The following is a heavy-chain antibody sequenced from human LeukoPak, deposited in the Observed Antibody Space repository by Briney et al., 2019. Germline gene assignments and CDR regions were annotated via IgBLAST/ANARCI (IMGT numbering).Heavy chain of an antibody. CDR2: IYSGGST. J-gene: IGHJ3*02. D-gene: IGHD2-15*01. Sequence: GGSLRLSCAASGFTVSSNYMSWVRLAPGKGLEWVSIIYSGGSTYYADSVKGRFTISRDNSKNTLYLQMNSLRAEDTAVYYCARQEVVEDTFDIWGQGTMVTVSS. CDR3: ARQEVVEDTFDI. CDR1: GFTVSSNY. V-gene: IGHV3-53*01.